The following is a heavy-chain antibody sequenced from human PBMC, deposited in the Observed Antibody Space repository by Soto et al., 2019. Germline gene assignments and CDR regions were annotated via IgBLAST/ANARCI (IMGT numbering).Heavy chain of an antibody. V-gene: IGHV1-69*06. CDR3: ARGGGEWLLDYYYYGMDV. D-gene: IGHD3-3*01. J-gene: IGHJ6*02. CDR1: GGTFSSYA. Sequence: AASVKVSCKASGGTFSSYAISWVRQAPGQGLEWMGGIIPIFGTANYAQKFQGRVTITADKSTSTAYMELSSLRSEDTAVYYCARGGGEWLLDYYYYGMDVWGQGTTVTVSS. CDR2: IIPIFGTA.